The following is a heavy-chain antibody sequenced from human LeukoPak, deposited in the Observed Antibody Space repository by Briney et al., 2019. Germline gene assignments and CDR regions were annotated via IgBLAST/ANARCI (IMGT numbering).Heavy chain of an antibody. V-gene: IGHV3-30*04. CDR1: GYTFTSYA. D-gene: IGHD5-12*01. CDR3: ARDPSRLATSMDY. J-gene: IGHJ4*02. CDR2: ISYDGSNK. Sequence: SCKASGYTFTSYAMHWVRQAPGKGLEWVAVISYDGSNKYYADSVKGRFTISRDNSKNTLYLQMNSLRAEDTAVYYCARDPSRLATSMDYWGQGTLVTVSS.